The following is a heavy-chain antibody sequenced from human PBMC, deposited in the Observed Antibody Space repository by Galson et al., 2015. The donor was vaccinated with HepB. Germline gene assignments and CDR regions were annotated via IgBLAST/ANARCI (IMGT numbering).Heavy chain of an antibody. J-gene: IGHJ3*02. CDR2: IIPIFGTA. D-gene: IGHD5-18*01. Sequence: SVTVSCKASGGTFSSYAISWVRQAPGQGLEWMGGIIPIFGTANYAQKFQGRVTITADESTSTAYMELSSLRSEDTAVYYCARVVCSYGYSRDYDAFDIWGQGTMVTVSS. CDR1: GGTFSSYA. CDR3: ARVVCSYGYSRDYDAFDI. V-gene: IGHV1-69*13.